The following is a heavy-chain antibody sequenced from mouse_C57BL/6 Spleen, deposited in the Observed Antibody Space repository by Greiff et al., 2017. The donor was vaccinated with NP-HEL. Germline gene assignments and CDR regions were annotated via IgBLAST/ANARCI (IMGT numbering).Heavy chain of an antibody. D-gene: IGHD2-4*01. V-gene: IGHV1-82*01. CDR1: GYAFSSSW. J-gene: IGHJ2*01. Sequence: QVQLQQSGPELVKPGASVEISCKASGYAFSSSWMNWVKQRPGKGLEWIGRIYPGDGDTNYNGKFKGKATLTADKSSSTAYMQLSSLTSEDSAVYFCARSEIYYDYDENFDYWGQGTTLTVSS. CDR3: ARSEIYYDYDENFDY. CDR2: IYPGDGDT.